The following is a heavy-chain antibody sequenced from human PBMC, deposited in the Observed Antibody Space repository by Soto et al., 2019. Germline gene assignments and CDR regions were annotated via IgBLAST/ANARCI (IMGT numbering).Heavy chain of an antibody. J-gene: IGHJ4*02. CDR1: GGSISSNY. V-gene: IGHV4-59*01. D-gene: IGHD6-19*01. Sequence: SETLSLTCTVSGGSISSNYWTWIRQPPGKGLEWIGYVYNSGSTNYNPSLKSRVSISVDTSKNQFYLRLSSVTAADTAVYYCARVGSSGWSPDYWGQGTLVTVSS. CDR2: VYNSGST. CDR3: ARVGSSGWSPDY.